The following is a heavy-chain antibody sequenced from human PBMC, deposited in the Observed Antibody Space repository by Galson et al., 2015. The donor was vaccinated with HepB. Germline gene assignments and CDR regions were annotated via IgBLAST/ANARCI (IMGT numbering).Heavy chain of an antibody. Sequence: SLRLSCAASGFTFSSYGMHWVRQAPGKGLEWVAVIWYDGSNKYYADSVKDRFTISRDNSKNTLYLQMNSLRAEDTAVYYCARRGKDRWELLGTFDYWGQATLVTVSS. CDR3: ARRGKDRWELLGTFDY. CDR2: IWYDGSNK. CDR1: GFTFSSYG. J-gene: IGHJ4*02. D-gene: IGHD1-26*01. V-gene: IGHV3-33*01.